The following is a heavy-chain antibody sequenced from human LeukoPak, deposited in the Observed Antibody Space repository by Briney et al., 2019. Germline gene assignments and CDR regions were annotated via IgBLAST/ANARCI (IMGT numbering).Heavy chain of an antibody. CDR1: GGTFSSYA. D-gene: IGHD2-2*01. Sequence: SVKVSCKASGGTFSSYAISWVRQAPGQGLEWMGGMIPIFGTANYAQKFQGRVTITTDESTSTAYMELSSLRSEDTAVYYCARMEKYCSSTSCYNWFDPWGQGTLVTVSS. J-gene: IGHJ5*02. CDR2: MIPIFGTA. CDR3: ARMEKYCSSTSCYNWFDP. V-gene: IGHV1-69*05.